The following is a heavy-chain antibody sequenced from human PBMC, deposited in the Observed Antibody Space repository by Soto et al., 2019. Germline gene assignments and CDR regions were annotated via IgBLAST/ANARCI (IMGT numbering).Heavy chain of an antibody. CDR1: GYTFTSYD. CDR2: MNPNSGNT. Sequence: ASVKVSCKASGYTFTSYDINWVRQDTGQGLEWMGWMNPNSGNTGYAQKFQGRVTMTRNTSISTAYMELSSLRSEDTAVYYCARGQCSSTSCLYYYYYYMDVWGKGTTVTVSS. D-gene: IGHD2-2*01. CDR3: ARGQCSSTSCLYYYYYYMDV. V-gene: IGHV1-8*01. J-gene: IGHJ6*03.